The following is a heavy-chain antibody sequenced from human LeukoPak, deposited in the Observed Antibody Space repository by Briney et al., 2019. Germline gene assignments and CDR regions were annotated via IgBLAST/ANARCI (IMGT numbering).Heavy chain of an antibody. CDR2: ISSSGSTI. CDR3: ARVTPAATWFDP. CDR1: GFTFSSYE. V-gene: IGHV3-48*03. J-gene: IGHJ5*02. Sequence: PGGSLRLSCAASGFTFSSYEMNWVRQAPGKGLEWVSYISSSGSTIYYAGSVKGRFTISRDNAKNSLYLQMNSPRGEDTAVCYCARVTPAATWFDPWGQGTLVTVSS. D-gene: IGHD2-2*01.